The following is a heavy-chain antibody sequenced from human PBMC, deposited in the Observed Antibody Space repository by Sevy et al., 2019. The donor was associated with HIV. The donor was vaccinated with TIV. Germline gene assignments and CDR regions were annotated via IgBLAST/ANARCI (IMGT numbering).Heavy chain of an antibody. V-gene: IGHV3-21*01. D-gene: IGHD5-18*01. CDR3: ARDRIKNTAMVKILSSADYYGMDV. CDR1: GFTFSSYS. J-gene: IGHJ6*02. Sequence: GGSLRLSCAASGFTFSSYSMNWVRQAPGKGLEWVSSISSSSSYIYYADSVKGRFTISRDNAKNSLYLQMNSLRAEDTAVYYCARDRIKNTAMVKILSSADYYGMDVWGQGTTVTVSS. CDR2: ISSSSSYI.